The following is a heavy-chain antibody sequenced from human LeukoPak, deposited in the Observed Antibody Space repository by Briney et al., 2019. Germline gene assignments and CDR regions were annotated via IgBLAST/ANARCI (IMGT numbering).Heavy chain of an antibody. CDR2: ISYDGSNK. J-gene: IGHJ4*02. CDR3: ARLGLVRTIDY. Sequence: GGSLRLSCAASGFTFSSYAMHWVRQASGKGLEWVAVISYDGSNKYYADSVKGRFTISRDNSKNTLYLQMNSLRAEDTAVYYCARLGLVRTIDYWGQGTLVTVSS. D-gene: IGHD1-14*01. CDR1: GFTFSSYA. V-gene: IGHV3-30*01.